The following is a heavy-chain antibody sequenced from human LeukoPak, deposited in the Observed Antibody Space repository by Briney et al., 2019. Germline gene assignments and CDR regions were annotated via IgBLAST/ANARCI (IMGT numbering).Heavy chain of an antibody. J-gene: IGHJ3*01. CDR3: ARVSCSSTSCPRRDALDV. D-gene: IGHD2-2*01. CDR1: GGSISYYY. Sequence: SETLSLTCTVSGGSISYYYRSWIRQPPGKGLEWIGYIYYSGSTNYNPSLKSRVTISVDTSKNQFSLNLSSVTTADTAVYYCARVSCSSTSCPRRDALDVWGQGTMVTVSS. CDR2: IYYSGST. V-gene: IGHV4-59*01.